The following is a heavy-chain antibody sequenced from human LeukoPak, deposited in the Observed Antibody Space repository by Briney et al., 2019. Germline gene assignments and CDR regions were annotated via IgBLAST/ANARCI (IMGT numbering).Heavy chain of an antibody. Sequence: PSETLSLTCTVSGGSISSSSYYWGWIRQPPGKGLEWIGSIYYSGSTYYNPSLKSRVTISVDTSKNQFSLKLSSVTAADTAVYYCARDLGGKLMLTNYMDVWGKGTTVTVSS. V-gene: IGHV4-39*07. CDR1: GGSISSSSYY. CDR2: IYYSGST. D-gene: IGHD2-8*01. J-gene: IGHJ6*03. CDR3: ARDLGGKLMLTNYMDV.